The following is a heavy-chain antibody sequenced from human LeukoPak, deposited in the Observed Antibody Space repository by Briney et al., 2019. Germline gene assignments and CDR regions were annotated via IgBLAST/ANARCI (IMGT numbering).Heavy chain of an antibody. CDR1: GGSISSGRFY. D-gene: IGHD1-26*01. J-gene: IGHJ4*02. CDR2: IYYNGNT. Sequence: SETLSLTCTVSGGSISSGRFYWGWIRQPPGKDLEWIGTIYYNGNTYYNPSLKSRVTISLDTSKNQFSLKLSSVTAADTAVYYCARDAGVGATNFDYWGQGTLVTVSS. CDR3: ARDAGVGATNFDY. V-gene: IGHV4-39*07.